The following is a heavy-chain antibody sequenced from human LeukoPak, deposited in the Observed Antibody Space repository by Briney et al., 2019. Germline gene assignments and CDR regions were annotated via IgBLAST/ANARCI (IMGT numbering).Heavy chain of an antibody. CDR2: ISSSSSTI. CDR1: GSTFSSYS. Sequence: GGSLRLSCAASGSTFSSYSMNWVRQASGKGREWVSYISSSSSTIYYADSVKGRFTISRDNAKNSLYLQMNSLRAEDTAVYYCARALQTYYYDSGGYLNRFDPWGQGTLVTVSS. J-gene: IGHJ5*02. D-gene: IGHD3-22*01. CDR3: ARALQTYYYDSGGYLNRFDP. V-gene: IGHV3-48*01.